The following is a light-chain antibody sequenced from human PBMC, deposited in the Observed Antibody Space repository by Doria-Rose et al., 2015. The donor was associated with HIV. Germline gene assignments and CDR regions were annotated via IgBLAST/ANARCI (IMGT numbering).Light chain of an antibody. CDR2: GAS. J-gene: IGKJ1*01. CDR3: HQYASSRT. Sequence: EIVLTQSPGTLSLSPGESATLSCRASQSVSANYLAWYQQRPGQSPRLLISGASSSATDLPYRFSGSGSGTDFTLTISRLEPEDFAVYYCHQYASSRTFGQGTKVEIK. V-gene: IGKV3-20*01. CDR1: QSVSANY.